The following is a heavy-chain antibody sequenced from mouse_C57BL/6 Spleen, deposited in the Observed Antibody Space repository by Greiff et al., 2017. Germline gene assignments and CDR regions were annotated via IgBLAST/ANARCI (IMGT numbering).Heavy chain of an antibody. Sequence: EVQLVESGGGLVKPGGSLKLSCAASGFSFSSYAMSWVRQTPEKRLEWVATISDDGSYTYYPNHVQGRFTISRDNAKNNLYLHMSHLKSEDTAMYYCARVDYLYYFDYWGQGTTLTVSS. D-gene: IGHD2-4*01. CDR3: ARVDYLYYFDY. CDR1: GFSFSSYA. J-gene: IGHJ2*01. CDR2: ISDDGSYT. V-gene: IGHV5-4*01.